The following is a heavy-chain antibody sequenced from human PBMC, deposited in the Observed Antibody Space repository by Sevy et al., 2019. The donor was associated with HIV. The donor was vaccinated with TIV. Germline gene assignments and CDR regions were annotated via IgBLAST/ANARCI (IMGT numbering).Heavy chain of an antibody. V-gene: IGHV3-7*01. D-gene: IGHD3-16*01. CDR1: GFTFSSYW. CDR2: IKQDGSEK. CDR3: ATSGGET. Sequence: GGSLRLSCAASGFTFSSYWMNWIRQAPGKGREWVANIKQDGSEKYYVDSVKGRFTISRDNAKNSLYLEMNTLRAEDTAVYHCATSGGETWGQGTLVTVSS. J-gene: IGHJ5*02.